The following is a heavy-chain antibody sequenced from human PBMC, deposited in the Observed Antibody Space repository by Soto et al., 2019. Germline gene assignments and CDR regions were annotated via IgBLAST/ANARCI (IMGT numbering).Heavy chain of an antibody. CDR2: ISSTGSGT. CDR1: VLTFSSYE. D-gene: IGHD2-15*01. J-gene: IGHJ4*02. CDR3: VRDLHEPLATDALRVAN. V-gene: IGHV3-48*03. Sequence: GGSLRLSCAASVLTFSSYEMHWVRQAPGQGLEWISYISSTGSGTHYADSVKGRFAMSRDNTKNSVSLQMSSLRAEDTAVYYCVRDLHEPLATDALRVANWGQGTQVTVSS.